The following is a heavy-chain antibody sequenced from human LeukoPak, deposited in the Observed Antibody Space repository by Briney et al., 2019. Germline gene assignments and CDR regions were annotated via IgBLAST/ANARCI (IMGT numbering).Heavy chain of an antibody. CDR3: TRGPGYDYVWGTYRADY. Sequence: GGSLRLSCAASGFTFSGYWMNWVRQAPGRGLEYVAAITSSGSSTFHANSVKGRFTISRDNSKNTLYLQMGSLRPEDMAVYFCTRGPGYDYVWGTYRADYWGQGTLVTVSS. CDR2: ITSSGSST. V-gene: IGHV3-64*01. D-gene: IGHD3-16*02. CDR1: GFTFSGYW. J-gene: IGHJ4*02.